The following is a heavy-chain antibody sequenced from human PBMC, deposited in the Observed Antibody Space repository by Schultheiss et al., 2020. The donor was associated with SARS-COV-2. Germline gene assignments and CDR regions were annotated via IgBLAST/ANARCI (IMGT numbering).Heavy chain of an antibody. D-gene: IGHD6-19*01. CDR1: GGSISSYY. CDR3: VRTIVSGTRGAFDI. CDR2: MYTSGNT. J-gene: IGHJ3*02. V-gene: IGHV4-4*07. Sequence: SETLSLTCTVSGGSISSYYLNWIRQSAGKGLEWIGRMYTSGNTNYNPSLKSRVTMSVDTSKNQFSLKLSSVTAADTAIYYCVRTIVSGTRGAFDIWGQGTMVTVSS.